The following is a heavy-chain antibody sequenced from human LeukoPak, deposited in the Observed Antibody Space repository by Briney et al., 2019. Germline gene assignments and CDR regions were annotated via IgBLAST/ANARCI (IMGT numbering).Heavy chain of an antibody. D-gene: IGHD3-22*01. Sequence: PGGSLRLSCAASGFTFSGSAMHWVRQASGKGLEWVGRIRSKANSYATAYAASVKGRSTISRDDSKNTAYLQMNSLKTEDTAVYYCTRRPGDSSGYPLDWGQGTLVTVSS. V-gene: IGHV3-73*01. CDR2: IRSKANSYAT. CDR1: GFTFSGSA. J-gene: IGHJ4*02. CDR3: TRRPGDSSGYPLD.